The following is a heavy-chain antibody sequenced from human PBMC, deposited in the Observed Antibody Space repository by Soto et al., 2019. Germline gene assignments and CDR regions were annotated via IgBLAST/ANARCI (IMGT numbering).Heavy chain of an antibody. CDR2: ISGSGGST. J-gene: IGHJ1*01. CDR1: GFTFSSYA. D-gene: IGHD3-22*01. Sequence: EVQLLESGGGLVQPGGSLRLSCAASGFTFSSYAMSWVRQAPGKGLEWVSAISGSGGSTYYADSVKGRFTISRDNSKNTLDLQMKSLRAEDTAVYYCAKDTYYYDSSGYLQHWGQGTLVTVSS. CDR3: AKDTYYYDSSGYLQH. V-gene: IGHV3-23*01.